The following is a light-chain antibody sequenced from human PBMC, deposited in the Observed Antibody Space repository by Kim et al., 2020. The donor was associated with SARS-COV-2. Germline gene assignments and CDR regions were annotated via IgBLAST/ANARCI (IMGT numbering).Light chain of an antibody. Sequence: SESPDQTASVTGTGDDLVNRFVCGYQQKPGQPPVLVIYQDTHRPSGIPERFSGSNSGMTATLTITGAQAVDEADYYCQAWDSRTAVFGPGTKVTVL. V-gene: IGLV3-1*01. J-gene: IGLJ1*01. CDR1: DLVNRF. CDR2: QDT. CDR3: QAWDSRTAV.